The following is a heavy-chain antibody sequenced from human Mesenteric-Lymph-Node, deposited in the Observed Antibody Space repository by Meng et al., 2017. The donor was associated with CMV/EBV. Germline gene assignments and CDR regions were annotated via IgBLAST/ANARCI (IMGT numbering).Heavy chain of an antibody. CDR2: IYYSGST. CDR1: GCSISSSSYY. V-gene: IGHV4-39*01. J-gene: IGHJ5*02. D-gene: IGHD3-10*01. CDR3: ARPHYYGSGSSPWFDP. Sequence: QLQLQESGPGLGKPSETLSLTVPVSGCSISSSSYYWGWIRQPPGKGLEWIGSIYYSGSTYYNPSLKSRVTISVDTSKNQFSLKLSSVTAADTAVYYCARPHYYGSGSSPWFDPWGQGTLVTVSS.